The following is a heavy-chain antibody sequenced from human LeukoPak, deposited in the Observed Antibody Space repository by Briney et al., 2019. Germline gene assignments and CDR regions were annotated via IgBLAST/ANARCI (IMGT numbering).Heavy chain of an antibody. CDR1: GFTVSTNY. D-gene: IGHD6-25*01. Sequence: GGSLRLSCAASGFTVSTNYMGWVRQAPGTGLDWVSVIYSGGGAYYADSVKDRFTIFRDTSKNTLYLQMNSLRPEDTAVYYCARGSSLAAAARGFDYWGQGTLVTVSS. J-gene: IGHJ4*02. V-gene: IGHV3-66*02. CDR2: IYSGGGA. CDR3: ARGSSLAAAARGFDY.